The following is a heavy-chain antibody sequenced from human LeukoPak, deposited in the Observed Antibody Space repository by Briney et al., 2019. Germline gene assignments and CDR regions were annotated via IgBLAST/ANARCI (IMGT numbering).Heavy chain of an antibody. CDR1: GDSVSSNLVT. D-gene: IGHD1-26*01. CDR2: TYYRSKWST. CDR3: VSARSGSYEF. J-gene: IGHJ4*02. V-gene: IGHV6-1*01. Sequence: SQTLSLTCAISGDSVSSNLVTWTWIRQFPSRGLEWLGRTYYRSKWSTDYVVSVRSRITINPDTAKNQVSLQLNSVTPEDTAVYYCVSARSGSYEFWGQGTLVTVSS.